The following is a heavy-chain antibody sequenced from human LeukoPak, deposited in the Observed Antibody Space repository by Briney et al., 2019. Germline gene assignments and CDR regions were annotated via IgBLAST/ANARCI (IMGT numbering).Heavy chain of an antibody. CDR3: AKDTYDSSGYYSD. D-gene: IGHD3-22*01. Sequence: GGSLRLSCAASGFTFSSYAMSWVRQAPGKGLRWVPAISGSGGSTYYADSVKGRFTISRDNSKNTLYLQMNSLRAEDTAVYYCAKDTYDSSGYYSDWGQGTLVTVSS. CDR1: GFTFSSYA. V-gene: IGHV3-23*01. J-gene: IGHJ4*02. CDR2: ISGSGGST.